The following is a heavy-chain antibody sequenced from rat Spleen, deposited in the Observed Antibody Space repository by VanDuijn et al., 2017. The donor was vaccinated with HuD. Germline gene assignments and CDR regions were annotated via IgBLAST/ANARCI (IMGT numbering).Heavy chain of an antibody. J-gene: IGHJ2*01. Sequence: EVQLAESGGGLVQPGGSLRLSCVASGLTFNNYWMTWVRQAPTRGLEWVATISYDGSSTYYRDSVKGRFTISRDNAKSTLYLQMNSLRSEDTATYFCARHWVYWGQGVMVTVSS. CDR1: GLTFNNYW. CDR3: ARHWVY. CDR2: ISYDGSST. D-gene: IGHD1-7*01. V-gene: IGHV5-29*01.